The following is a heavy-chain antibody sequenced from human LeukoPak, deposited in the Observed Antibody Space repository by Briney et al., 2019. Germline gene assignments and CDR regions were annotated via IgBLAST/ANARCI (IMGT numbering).Heavy chain of an antibody. CDR2: VDGSGGST. J-gene: IGHJ4*02. D-gene: IGHD3-22*01. Sequence: GGSLRLSCAASGFVFSNYGMAWVRQAPGKGLEWVATVDGSGGSTHYTDSVKGRFTISRDNSKNTLYLYMNSLRAEDTAVYYCAKAQIGIYYDEKYYFDYWGQGTLVTVSS. CDR1: GFVFSNYG. V-gene: IGHV3-23*01. CDR3: AKAQIGIYYDEKYYFDY.